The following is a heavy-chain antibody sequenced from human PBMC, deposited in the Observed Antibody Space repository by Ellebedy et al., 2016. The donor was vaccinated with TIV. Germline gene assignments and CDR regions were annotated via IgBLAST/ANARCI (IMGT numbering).Heavy chain of an antibody. V-gene: IGHV4-61*08. Sequence: MPGGSLRLSCTVSGGSVSSGVYYWSWIRQPPGKGLEWIGYISYSGSTYYNPSLRSRVTISVDTSNNQFSLKLTSVTAADTAVYYCARGVAAWGQGTLVTVSS. J-gene: IGHJ5*02. CDR2: ISYSGST. CDR3: ARGVAA. CDR1: GGSVSSGVYY.